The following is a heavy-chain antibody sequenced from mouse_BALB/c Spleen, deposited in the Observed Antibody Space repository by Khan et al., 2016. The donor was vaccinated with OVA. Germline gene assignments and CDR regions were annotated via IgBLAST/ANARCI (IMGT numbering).Heavy chain of an antibody. Sequence: EVELVESGGDLVKPGGSLKLSCAASGFTFSTYGMSWVRQAPDKRLEWVATVSTGGSYTYYPASVKGRFTISRDNAKNTLYLQMSGLKSEDTAMFYSTRLADYYDSEGFDYWGQGTLVTVSA. CDR3: TRLADYYDSEGFDY. D-gene: IGHD1-1*01. V-gene: IGHV5-6*01. CDR1: GFTFSTYG. CDR2: VSTGGSYT. J-gene: IGHJ3*01.